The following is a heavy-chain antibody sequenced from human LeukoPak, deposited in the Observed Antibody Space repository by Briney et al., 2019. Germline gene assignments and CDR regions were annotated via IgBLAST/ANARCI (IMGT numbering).Heavy chain of an antibody. Sequence: GGSLRLSCAASGFTFSSYAMSWVRQPPGKGLEWVSGISGSGGTTYYADSVKGRFTISRDNSKNTLYLQINSLRAEDTAVYSCAKHWFYDILTGYSPHFDYWGQGTLVTVSS. CDR3: AKHWFYDILTGYSPHFDY. V-gene: IGHV3-23*01. CDR2: ISGSGGTT. D-gene: IGHD3-9*01. J-gene: IGHJ4*02. CDR1: GFTFSSYA.